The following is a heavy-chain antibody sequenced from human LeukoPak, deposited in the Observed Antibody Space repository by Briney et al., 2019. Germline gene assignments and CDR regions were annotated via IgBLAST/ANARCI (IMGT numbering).Heavy chain of an antibody. CDR1: GYSFTGHY. Sequence: GASVKVSCKASGYSFTGHYMHWVRQAPGQGLEWMGWINPKSGGTNYAQKFQGRVTMTRDTSISTAYMELSRLRSDDTAVYYCASAIYCSGGSCYSTEYFQHWGQGTLVTVSS. CDR2: INPKSGGT. V-gene: IGHV1-2*02. D-gene: IGHD2-15*01. CDR3: ASAIYCSGGSCYSTEYFQH. J-gene: IGHJ1*01.